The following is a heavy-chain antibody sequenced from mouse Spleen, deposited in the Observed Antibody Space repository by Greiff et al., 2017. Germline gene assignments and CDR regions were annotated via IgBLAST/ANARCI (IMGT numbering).Heavy chain of an antibody. J-gene: IGHJ2*01. CDR1: GFTFSSYG. CDR2: ISGGGSYT. Sequence: EVMLVESGGGLVKPGGSLKLSCAASGFTFSSYGMSWVRQTPEKRLEWVATISGGGSYTYYPDSVKGRFTISRDNAKNNLYLQMSSLRSEDTALYYCARHNYFDYWGQGTTLTVSS. CDR3: ARHNYFDY. V-gene: IGHV5-9-2*01.